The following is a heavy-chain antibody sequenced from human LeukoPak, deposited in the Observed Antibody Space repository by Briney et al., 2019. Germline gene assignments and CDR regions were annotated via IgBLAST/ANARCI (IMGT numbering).Heavy chain of an antibody. J-gene: IGHJ6*03. V-gene: IGHV3-15*01. Sequence: GGSLRLSCAASGFTFSNAWMSWVRQAPGKGLEWVGRIKSKTDGGTTDYAAPVKGRFTTSRDDSKNTLYLQMNSLKTEDTAVYYCTTDGGSDYYYYMDVWGKGTTVTVSS. CDR1: GFTFSNAW. D-gene: IGHD2-15*01. CDR3: TTDGGSDYYYYMDV. CDR2: IKSKTDGGTT.